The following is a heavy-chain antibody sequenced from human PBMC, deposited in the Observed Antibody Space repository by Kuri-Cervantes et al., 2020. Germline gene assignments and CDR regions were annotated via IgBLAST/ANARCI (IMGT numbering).Heavy chain of an antibody. CDR2: IWYDGSNE. V-gene: IGHV3-30*02. D-gene: IGHD2-15*01. J-gene: IGHJ4*02. Sequence: GGSLRLSCAASGFTFSSYGMHWVRQAPGKGLEWVAFIWYDGSNEYYAGSVKGRITTSRDNSKNTLYLQMNSLRAEDTAVYYCAKAYGRYCSGGSCTTSLDYWGQGTLVTVSS. CDR3: AKAYGRYCSGGSCTTSLDY. CDR1: GFTFSSYG.